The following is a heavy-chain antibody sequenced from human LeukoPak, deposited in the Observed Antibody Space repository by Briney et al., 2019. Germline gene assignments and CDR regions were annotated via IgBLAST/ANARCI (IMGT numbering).Heavy chain of an antibody. Sequence: GGSLRLSCAASGFTFSSYDMSWVRQAPGKGLEWVSGISGGGSTYYTDSVTGRFAISRDNSKNTLYLQINSLRAEDTAGFYCAKDRQWLALWGQGTLVTVPS. J-gene: IGHJ4*02. CDR1: GFTFSSYD. CDR3: AKDRQWLAL. V-gene: IGHV3-23*01. CDR2: ISGGGST. D-gene: IGHD6-19*01.